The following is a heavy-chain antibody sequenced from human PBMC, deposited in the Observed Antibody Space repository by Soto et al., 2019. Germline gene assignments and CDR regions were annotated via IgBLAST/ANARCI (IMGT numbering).Heavy chain of an antibody. V-gene: IGHV1-24*01. D-gene: IGHD1-7*01. CDR1: GYTLTELS. CDR2: FDPEDGET. CDR3: ATVGGTTHYYYYGMDV. Sequence: GASVKVSCKVSGYTLTELSMHWVRQAPGKGLEWMGGFDPEDGETIYAQKFQGRVTMTEDTSTDTAYMELSSLRSEDTAVYYCATVGGTTHYYYYGMDVWGQGTTVNVSS. J-gene: IGHJ6*02.